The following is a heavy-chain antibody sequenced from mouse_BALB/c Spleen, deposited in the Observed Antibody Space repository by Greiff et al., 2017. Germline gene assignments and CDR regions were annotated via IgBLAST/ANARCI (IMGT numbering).Heavy chain of an antibody. D-gene: IGHD2-10*02. CDR1: GFTFSDYY. CDR2: ISDGGSYT. Sequence: DVKLVESGGGLVKPGGSLKLSCAASGFTFSDYYMYWVRQTPEKRLEWVATISDGGSYTYYPDSVKGRFTISRDNAKNNLYLQMSSLKSEDTAMYYCARDKYGNSYWYFDVWGAGTTVTVSS. V-gene: IGHV5-4*02. CDR3: ARDKYGNSYWYFDV. J-gene: IGHJ1*01.